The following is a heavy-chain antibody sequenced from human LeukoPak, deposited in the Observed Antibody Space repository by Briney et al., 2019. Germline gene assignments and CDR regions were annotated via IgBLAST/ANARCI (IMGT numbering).Heavy chain of an antibody. CDR2: ISGSGGST. CDR1: GFTFSSYA. Sequence: GGSLRLSCAASGFTFSSYAMSWVRQAPGKGLEWVSAISGSGGSTYYADSVKGRFTISRDNSKNTLFLQMNSLRAEDTAVYYCAKGAQDYGDSTTDYWGQGTLVTVSS. CDR3: AKGAQDYGDSTTDY. V-gene: IGHV3-23*01. D-gene: IGHD4-17*01. J-gene: IGHJ4*02.